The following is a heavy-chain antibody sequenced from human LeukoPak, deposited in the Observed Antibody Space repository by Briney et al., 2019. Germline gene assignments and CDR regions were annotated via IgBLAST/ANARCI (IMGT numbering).Heavy chain of an antibody. J-gene: IGHJ4*02. CDR1: GYSFTNYW. V-gene: IGHV5-10-1*01. CDR2: IDPSDSYT. D-gene: IGHD3-10*01. Sequence: GESLKISCKGSGYSFTNYWISWVRQMPGRGLEWMGRIDPSDSYTNYSPSFQGHVTISVDKSITTAYLQWSSLKASDTAMYYCAVTYGSGSFWVYWGQGSLVTVST. CDR3: AVTYGSGSFWVY.